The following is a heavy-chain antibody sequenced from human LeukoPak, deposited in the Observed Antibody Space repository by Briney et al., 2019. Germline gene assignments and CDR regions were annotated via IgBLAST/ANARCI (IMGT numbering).Heavy chain of an antibody. CDR3: AKDKGWFGELSLFDY. D-gene: IGHD3-10*01. J-gene: IGHJ4*02. V-gene: IGHV3-11*04. Sequence: GGSLRLSCAASGFTFSDYNMRWIRQAPGKGLEWVSSISRSGSTKYYADSVKGRFTISRDNAKNSLYLQMNSLRAEDTAVYYCAKDKGWFGELSLFDYWGQGTLVTVSS. CDR1: GFTFSDYN. CDR2: ISRSGSTK.